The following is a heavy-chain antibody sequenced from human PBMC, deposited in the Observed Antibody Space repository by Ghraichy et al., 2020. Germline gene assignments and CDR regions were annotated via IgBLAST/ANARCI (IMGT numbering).Heavy chain of an antibody. V-gene: IGHV4-39*01. CDR2: IYYSGST. CDR1: GGSISSSSYY. Sequence: SETLSLTCTVSGGSISSSSYYWGWIRQPPGKGLEWIGSIYYSGSTYYNPSLKSRVTISVDTSKNQFSLKLSSVTAADTAVYYCARPVDPYYDILTGYYKPQAFEAYGYWGQGTLVTVSS. CDR3: ARPVDPYYDILTGYYKPQAFEAYGY. D-gene: IGHD3-9*01. J-gene: IGHJ4*02.